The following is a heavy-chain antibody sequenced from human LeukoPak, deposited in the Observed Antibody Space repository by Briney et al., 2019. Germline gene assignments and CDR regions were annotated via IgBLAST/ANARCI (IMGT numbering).Heavy chain of an antibody. CDR3: ASRMGVDSSSWYGAFDI. J-gene: IGHJ3*02. CDR1: GGTFSSYA. CDR2: IIPIFGTE. V-gene: IGHV1-69*06. D-gene: IGHD6-13*01. Sequence: SVKVSCKASGGTFSSYAISWVRQAPGQGLEWMGGIIPIFGTENYAQKFQGRVTITADKSTSTAYMELSSLRSEDTAVYYCASRMGVDSSSWYGAFDIWGQGTMVTVSS.